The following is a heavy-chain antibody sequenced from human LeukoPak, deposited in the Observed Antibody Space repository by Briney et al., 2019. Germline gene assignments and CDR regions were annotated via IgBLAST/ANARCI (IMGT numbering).Heavy chain of an antibody. CDR2: IRGSGTST. D-gene: IGHD6-19*01. CDR1: GFTFSSYA. J-gene: IGHJ4*02. Sequence: PGGSLRLSCAASGFTFSSYAMSWVRQAPGKGLEWVSGIRGSGTSTYYADSVKGRFTISRDNSKNTLYLQMNSLRAEDTAVYYCAKIWGSSGWYEYSFDYWGQGTLVTVSS. V-gene: IGHV3-23*01. CDR3: AKIWGSSGWYEYSFDY.